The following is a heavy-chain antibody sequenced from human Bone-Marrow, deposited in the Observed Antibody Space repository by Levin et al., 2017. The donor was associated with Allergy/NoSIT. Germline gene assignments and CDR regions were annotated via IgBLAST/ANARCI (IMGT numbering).Heavy chain of an antibody. Sequence: PGASVKVSCKASGGTFSSYAISWVRQAPGQGLEWMGGIIPIFGTANYAQKFQGRVTITADKSTSTAYMELSSLRSEDTAVYYCARDPRVMVRGAYDYYYYYGMDVWGQGTTVTVSS. CDR3: ARDPRVMVRGAYDYYYYYGMDV. V-gene: IGHV1-69*06. J-gene: IGHJ6*02. CDR2: IIPIFGTA. CDR1: GGTFSSYA. D-gene: IGHD3-10*01.